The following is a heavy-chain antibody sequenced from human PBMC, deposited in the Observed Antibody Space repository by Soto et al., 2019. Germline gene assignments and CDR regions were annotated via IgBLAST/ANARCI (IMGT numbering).Heavy chain of an antibody. V-gene: IGHV3-7*01. Sequence: EMQLVESGGGLVQPGGSLRLSCAASGFTFSTYWMSWVRQAPGKGLEWVANINQDGSEKYYVDSVKGRFTISRDNAKNSLYLQMTSLRADDTAVYYCARARGWNIVIIPAASDYWGQGTLVTVSS. CDR1: GFTFSTYW. D-gene: IGHD2-2*01. J-gene: IGHJ4*02. CDR2: INQDGSEK. CDR3: ARARGWNIVIIPAASDY.